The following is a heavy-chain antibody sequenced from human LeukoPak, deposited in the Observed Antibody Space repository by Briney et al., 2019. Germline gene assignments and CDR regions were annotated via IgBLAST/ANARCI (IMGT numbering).Heavy chain of an antibody. J-gene: IGHJ6*02. CDR2: ISACNGNT. V-gene: IGHV1-18*01. D-gene: IGHD3-22*01. CDR3: AREGYYDSSGYSQVQYFYYGMDV. CDR1: GYTFTSYG. Sequence: GASVKVPCKASGYTFTSYGISWVRQAPGQGLEWMGWISACNGNTNYAQKLQGRVTMTTDTSTRTAYMELRSLRFDDTAVYYCAREGYYDSSGYSQVQYFYYGMDVWGQGTTVTVSS.